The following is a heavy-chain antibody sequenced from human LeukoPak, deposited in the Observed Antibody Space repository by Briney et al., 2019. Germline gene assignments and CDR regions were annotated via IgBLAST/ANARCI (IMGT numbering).Heavy chain of an antibody. V-gene: IGHV1-18*01. Sequence: GASVKVSCKASGFTFTRYGISWVRQAPGQGLEWMGWISAYNGDTNYSQNFQGRVTMTTDTSTTTAYMELRSLRSDDTAVYYCARDPSNTSGWYAYFDYWGQGTPVTVSS. CDR2: ISAYNGDT. CDR1: GFTFTRYG. D-gene: IGHD6-19*01. J-gene: IGHJ4*02. CDR3: ARDPSNTSGWYAYFDY.